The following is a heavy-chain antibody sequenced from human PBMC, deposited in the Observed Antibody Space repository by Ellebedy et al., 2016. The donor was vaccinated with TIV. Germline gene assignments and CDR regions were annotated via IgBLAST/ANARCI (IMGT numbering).Heavy chain of an antibody. CDR1: GFTFSTYS. CDR3: ARVDSGCLDY. Sequence: GGSLRLXXAASGFTFSTYSMNWVRQARGKGLEWVSYISSGSSTRYYADSVKGRFTISRDNANNSLYLQMNSLRDEDTAVYYCARVDSGCLDYWGQGTLVTVSS. D-gene: IGHD6-19*01. CDR2: ISSGSSTR. V-gene: IGHV3-48*02. J-gene: IGHJ4*02.